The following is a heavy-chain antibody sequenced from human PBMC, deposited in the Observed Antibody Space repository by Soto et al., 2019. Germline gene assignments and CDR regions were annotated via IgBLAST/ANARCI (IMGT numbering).Heavy chain of an antibody. Sequence: QVQLVESGGGVVQPGNSLRLSCAGSGFPFSAEAMHWLRQAPGKGLEWVAAISYDGNNKQHADSVKGRFTVSRDNSKNTLYLQINSLRPEDTAVYYCARDYSSGWCLDYWGQGSLVTVSS. J-gene: IGHJ4*02. CDR2: ISYDGNNK. CDR3: ARDYSSGWCLDY. D-gene: IGHD6-13*01. V-gene: IGHV3-30-3*01. CDR1: GFPFSAEA.